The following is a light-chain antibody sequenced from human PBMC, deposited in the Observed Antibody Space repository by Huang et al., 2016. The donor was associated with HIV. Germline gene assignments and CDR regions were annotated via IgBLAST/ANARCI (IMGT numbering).Light chain of an antibody. V-gene: IGKV1-39*01. CDR3: QQSYSPPYT. J-gene: IGKJ2*01. CDR1: QSISTY. Sequence: DIQMTQSPASLSASIGDRVSLTCRASQSISTYLNWYQQTPGEAPKLLIHAASRLQSGVSSRFSASGSETDFTLTINNLQPEDFATYFCQQSYSPPYTFGQGTKLEIK. CDR2: AAS.